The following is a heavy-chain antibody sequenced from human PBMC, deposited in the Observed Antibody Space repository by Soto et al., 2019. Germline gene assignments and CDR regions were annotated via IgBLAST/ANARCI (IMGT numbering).Heavy chain of an antibody. CDR1: GGSISSYY. V-gene: IGHV4-59*01. J-gene: IGHJ4*02. CDR3: ARRGIAAAGTFDY. Sequence: SETLSLTCTVSGGSISSYYWSWIRQPPGKGLEWIGYIYYSGSTNYNPSLKSRVTISVDTSKNQFSLKLSSVTAADMAVYYCARRGIAAAGTFDYWGQGTLVTVSS. CDR2: IYYSGST. D-gene: IGHD6-13*01.